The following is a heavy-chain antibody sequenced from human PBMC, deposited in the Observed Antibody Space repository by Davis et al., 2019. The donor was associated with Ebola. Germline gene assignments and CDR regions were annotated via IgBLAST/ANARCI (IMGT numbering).Heavy chain of an antibody. D-gene: IGHD1-26*01. V-gene: IGHV3-7*01. CDR2: IKADGSAK. CDR1: GFTFSSSW. CDR3: ARWASVGY. J-gene: IGHJ4*02. Sequence: GESLKISCAASGFTFSSSWMTWVRQAPEKALDFLATIKADGSAKYYVDSVKGRFTISRDNVKNSLYLQMDSLRAEDTAVYYCARWASVGYWGQGTLVTVST.